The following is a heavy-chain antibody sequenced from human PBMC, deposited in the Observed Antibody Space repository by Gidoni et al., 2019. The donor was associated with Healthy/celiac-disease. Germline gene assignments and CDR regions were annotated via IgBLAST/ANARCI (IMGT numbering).Heavy chain of an antibody. V-gene: IGHV3-33*01. CDR2: IWYDGSNK. Sequence: QVQLVASGGGVVQPGRSLRLSCAASGFTFSSYGRHWVRQAPGKGLDWVAVIWYDGSNKYYADSVKGRFTISRDNSKNTLYLQMNSLRAEDTAVYYCARVDGLSWNYADYYGMDVWGQGTTVTVSS. CDR3: ARVDGLSWNYADYYGMDV. CDR1: GFTFSSYG. J-gene: IGHJ6*02. D-gene: IGHD1-7*01.